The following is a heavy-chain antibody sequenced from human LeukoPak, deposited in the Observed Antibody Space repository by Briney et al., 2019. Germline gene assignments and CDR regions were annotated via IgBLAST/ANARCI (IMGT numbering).Heavy chain of an antibody. CDR3: ARAPGIAAAGYFDC. Sequence: SETLSLTCTVSGGSISSYYWSWTRQPPGKGLEWFGYIYYSGSTNYNPSLKSRVTISVDTSKNQFSLKLSSVTAADTAVYYCARAPGIAAAGYFDCWGQGALVTVSS. V-gene: IGHV4-59*01. J-gene: IGHJ4*02. CDR2: IYYSGST. D-gene: IGHD6-13*01. CDR1: GGSISSYY.